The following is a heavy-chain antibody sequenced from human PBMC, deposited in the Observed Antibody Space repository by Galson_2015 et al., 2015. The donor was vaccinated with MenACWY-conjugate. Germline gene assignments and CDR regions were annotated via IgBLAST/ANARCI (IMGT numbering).Heavy chain of an antibody. CDR2: IIPILGIA. CDR3: ASYCSGGSCRAFDY. Sequence: QSGAEVKKPGESLKVSCKASGGTFSSYAISWVRQAPGQGLEWMGRIIPILGIANYAQKFQGRVTITADKSTSTAYMELSSLRSEDTAVYYCASYCSGGSCRAFDYWGQGTLVTVSS. J-gene: IGHJ4*02. D-gene: IGHD2-15*01. V-gene: IGHV1-69*04. CDR1: GGTFSSYA.